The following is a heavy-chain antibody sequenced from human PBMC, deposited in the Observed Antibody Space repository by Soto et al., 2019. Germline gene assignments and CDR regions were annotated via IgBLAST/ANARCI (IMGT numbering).Heavy chain of an antibody. D-gene: IGHD2-2*01. CDR2: ISYDGSNK. V-gene: IGHV3-30-3*01. J-gene: IGHJ3*02. CDR3: ATLVSRAVDI. Sequence: QVQLVESGGGVVQPGRSLRLSCEASGFTFSSYAMHWVRQAPGKGLEWVAVISYDGSNKYYADSVKGRFTISRDNSKNTQYLQMNSLRAEDTAVYYCATLVSRAVDIWGQGTMVTVSS. CDR1: GFTFSSYA.